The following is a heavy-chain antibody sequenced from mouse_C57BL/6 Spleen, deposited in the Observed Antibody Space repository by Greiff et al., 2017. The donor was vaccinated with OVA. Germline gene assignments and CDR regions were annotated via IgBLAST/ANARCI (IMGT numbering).Heavy chain of an antibody. CDR3: ARFYATVFDF. V-gene: IGHV1-50*01. CDR1: GYTFTSYW. CDR2: IDPSDSDT. D-gene: IGHD1-1*01. J-gene: IGHJ2*01. Sequence: VQLQQPRAELVKPGASVKLSCKASGYTFTSYWMQWVKQRPGQGLEWIGEIDPSDSDTNYNQKFKGKATLTVDTSSSTAYMQLSSLTSEDSAVYYCARFYATVFDFWGTGTTLTVSS.